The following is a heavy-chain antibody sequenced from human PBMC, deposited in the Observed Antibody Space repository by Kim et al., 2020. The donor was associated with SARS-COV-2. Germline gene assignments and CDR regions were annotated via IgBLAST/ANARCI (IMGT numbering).Heavy chain of an antibody. Sequence: SETLSLTCTVSGGSISSSSYYWGWIRQPPGKGLEWIGSIYYSGSTYYNPSLKSRVTISVDTSKNQFSLKLSSVTAADTAVYYCARVDSSRYDFWSGYYLYYGMDVWGQGTTVTVSS. D-gene: IGHD3-3*01. J-gene: IGHJ6*02. V-gene: IGHV4-39*07. CDR2: IYYSGST. CDR1: GGSISSSSYY. CDR3: ARVDSSRYDFWSGYYLYYGMDV.